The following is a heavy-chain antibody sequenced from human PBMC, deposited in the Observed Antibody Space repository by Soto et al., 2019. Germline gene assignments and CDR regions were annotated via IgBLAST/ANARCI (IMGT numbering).Heavy chain of an antibody. Sequence: SETLSLPCTVSGGSISSYDWSWIRQPPGKGLEWIGYIYYSGSTNYNPSLKSRVTISVDTSKNQFSLKLSSVTAADTAVYYCAREVYDILTGYPGYNWFDPWGQGTPVTVSS. V-gene: IGHV4-59*01. D-gene: IGHD3-9*01. CDR3: AREVYDILTGYPGYNWFDP. CDR2: IYYSGST. J-gene: IGHJ5*02. CDR1: GGSISSYD.